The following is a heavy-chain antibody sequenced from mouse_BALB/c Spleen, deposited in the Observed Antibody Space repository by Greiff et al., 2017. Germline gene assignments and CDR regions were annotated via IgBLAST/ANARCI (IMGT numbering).Heavy chain of an antibody. V-gene: IGHV5-9-3*01. CDR3: ARQGYYGSSWYFDV. J-gene: IGHJ1*01. Sequence: EVKLVESGGGLVKPGGSLKLSCAASGFTFSSYAMSWVRQTPEKRLEWVATISSGGSYTYYPDSVKGRFTISRDNAKNTLYLQMSSLRSEDTAMYYCARQGYYGSSWYFDVWGAGTTVTVSS. CDR2: ISSGGSYT. CDR1: GFTFSSYA. D-gene: IGHD1-1*01.